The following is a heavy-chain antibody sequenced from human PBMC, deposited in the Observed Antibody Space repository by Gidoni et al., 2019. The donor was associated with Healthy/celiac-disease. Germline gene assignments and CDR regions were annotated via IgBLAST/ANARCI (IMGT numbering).Heavy chain of an antibody. D-gene: IGHD3-9*01. CDR1: GASISSGGYY. J-gene: IGHJ4*02. CDR2: IYYSGST. CDR3: ARDGPILTGKFDY. Sequence: QVQLQESGPGLVTPSQTLSLTCTISGASISSGGYYWSWIRQHPGKGLEWIGYIYYSGSTYYNPSLKSRVTISVDTSKNQFSLKLSSVTAADTAVYYCARDGPILTGKFDYWGQGTLVTVSS. V-gene: IGHV4-31*03.